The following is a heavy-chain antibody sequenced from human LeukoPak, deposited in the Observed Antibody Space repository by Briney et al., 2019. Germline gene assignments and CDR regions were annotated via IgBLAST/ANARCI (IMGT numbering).Heavy chain of an antibody. J-gene: IGHJ4*02. D-gene: IGHD1-26*01. CDR1: GFIVSGDL. V-gene: IGHV3-53*01. CDR3: ARERGRGRDSPWFDY. CDR2: IYSDGST. Sequence: QTGGSLRLSCAASGFIVSGDLMSWVRQAPGKGLEWVSVIYSDGSTYYADSVKGRFTISRDNSKNTLDLQMTGLRAEDTAVYYCARERGRGRDSPWFDYWGQGTLVTVS.